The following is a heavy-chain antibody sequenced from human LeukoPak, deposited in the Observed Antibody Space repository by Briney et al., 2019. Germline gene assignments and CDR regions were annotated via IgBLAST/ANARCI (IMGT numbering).Heavy chain of an antibody. CDR1: GLTFSRYE. CDR2: ISSSCSTI. J-gene: IGHJ6*02. Sequence: GGSLRLSCAASGLTFSRYEMNWVRDAPGKGLEWVSYISSSCSTIYYTDSVKGRYTISRDNAKNSLYLQMNSLRDEDTAVYYCARDLLLWFGELSPTYYYYGMDVWGQGTTVTVSS. V-gene: IGHV3-48*03. D-gene: IGHD3-10*01. CDR3: ARDLLLWFGELSPTYYYYGMDV.